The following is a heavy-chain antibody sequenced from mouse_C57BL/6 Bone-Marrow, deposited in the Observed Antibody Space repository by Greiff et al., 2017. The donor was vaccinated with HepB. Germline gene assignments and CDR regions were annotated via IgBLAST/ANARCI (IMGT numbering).Heavy chain of an antibody. D-gene: IGHD1-1*01. V-gene: IGHV5-9-1*02. Sequence: VMLVESGEGLVKPGGSLKLSCAASGFTFSSYAMSWVRQTPEKRLEWVAYISSGGDYIYYADTVKGRFTISRDNARNTLYLQMSSLKSEDTAMYYCTRDGSLTTVVATGYFDVWGTGTTVTVSS. CDR3: TRDGSLTTVVATGYFDV. J-gene: IGHJ1*03. CDR1: GFTFSSYA. CDR2: ISSGGDYI.